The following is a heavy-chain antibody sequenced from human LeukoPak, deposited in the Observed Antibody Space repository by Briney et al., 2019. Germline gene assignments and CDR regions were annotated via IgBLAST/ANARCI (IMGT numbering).Heavy chain of an antibody. CDR1: GGTFSSST. J-gene: IGHJ4*02. D-gene: IGHD3-22*01. Sequence: SVKVSCKASGGTFSSSTFGWVRQAPGQGLEWMGGIIPIFTTANYAQKFQGRVTMTEDTSTVTAYMELSSLRSEDTAVYYCATRPLVGYYYDSSGYYVDYWGQGTLVTVSS. CDR3: ATRPLVGYYYDSSGYYVDY. V-gene: IGHV1-69*06. CDR2: IIPIFTTA.